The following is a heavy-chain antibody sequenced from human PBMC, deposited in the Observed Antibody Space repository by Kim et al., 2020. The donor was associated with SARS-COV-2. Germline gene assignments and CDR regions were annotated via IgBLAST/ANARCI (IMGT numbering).Heavy chain of an antibody. V-gene: IGHV3-30*18. Sequence: GGSLRLSCTVSGFTFNNYGLHWVRQAPGKGLEWVAFISYEGSKKQYLDSLKGRFTISRDYSKNTLYLQMNSLRAEDTAVYYCAKQGGIFELYTYYGMDVWGQGTTVPVSS. CDR1: GFTFNNYG. J-gene: IGHJ6*02. D-gene: IGHD2-15*01. CDR3: AKQGGIFELYTYYGMDV. CDR2: ISYEGSKK.